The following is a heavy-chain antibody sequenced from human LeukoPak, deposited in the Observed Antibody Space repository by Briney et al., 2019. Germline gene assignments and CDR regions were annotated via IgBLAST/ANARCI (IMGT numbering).Heavy chain of an antibody. CDR2: ISGSSGYI. D-gene: IGHD6-13*01. CDR3: AREDIAEVGTGFFDY. V-gene: IGHV3-21*06. J-gene: IGHJ4*02. Sequence: GGSLRLSCAASGFTFSHYYMTWVRQAPGKGLEWVSSISGSSGYIFYADSVKGRFTISRDNAKNSLYLQMNSLRAEDTAVYYCAREDIAEVGTGFFDYWGQGTLVTVSA. CDR1: GFTFSHYY.